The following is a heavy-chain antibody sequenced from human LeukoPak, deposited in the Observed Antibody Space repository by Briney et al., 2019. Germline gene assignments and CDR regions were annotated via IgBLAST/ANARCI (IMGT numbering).Heavy chain of an antibody. Sequence: GGSLRLSCAASGFTFSSYAMSWVRQAPGKGLEWVSAISGSGGSTYYADSVKGRFTISRDNSKNTLYLQMNSLRAEDTAVYYCAKDLSRYSYVGLDYYYGMDVWGQGTTVTVSS. CDR2: ISGSGGST. CDR1: GFTFSSYA. D-gene: IGHD5-18*01. J-gene: IGHJ6*02. V-gene: IGHV3-23*01. CDR3: AKDLSRYSYVGLDYYYGMDV.